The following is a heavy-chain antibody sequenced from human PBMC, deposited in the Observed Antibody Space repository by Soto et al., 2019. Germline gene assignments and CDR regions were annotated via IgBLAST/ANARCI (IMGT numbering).Heavy chain of an antibody. CDR1: GFTFSSYA. V-gene: IGHV3-23*01. J-gene: IGHJ5*02. CDR3: AKDLVLFGVGDNWFDP. D-gene: IGHD3-3*01. Sequence: PVGSLRLSCAASGFTFSSYAMSWVRQAPGKGLEWVSAISGSGGSTYYADSVKGRFTISRDNSKNTLYLQMNSLRAEDTAVYYCAKDLVLFGVGDNWFDPWGQGTLVTVSS. CDR2: ISGSGGST.